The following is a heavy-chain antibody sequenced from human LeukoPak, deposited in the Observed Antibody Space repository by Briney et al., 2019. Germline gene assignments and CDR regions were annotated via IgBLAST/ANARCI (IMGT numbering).Heavy chain of an antibody. V-gene: IGHV3-48*03. CDR3: ARGQYDSSGYYSVSQHYFDY. CDR2: ISSSGSTI. J-gene: IGHJ4*02. D-gene: IGHD3-22*01. CDR1: GFTFSTYE. Sequence: GGSLRLSCAASGFTFSTYEMNWVRQAPGKGLEWVSYISSSGSTIYFADSVKGRFTISRDNAKKSLYLQMNSLRAEDTAVYYCARGQYDSSGYYSVSQHYFDYWGQGTLVTVSS.